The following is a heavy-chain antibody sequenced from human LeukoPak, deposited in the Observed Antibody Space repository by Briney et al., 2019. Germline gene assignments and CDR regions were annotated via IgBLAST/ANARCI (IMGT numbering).Heavy chain of an antibody. CDR2: IYHSGST. J-gene: IGHJ4*02. Sequence: SETLSLTCTVSGYSISSGYYWGWIRQPPGKGLEWIGSIYHSGSTYYNPSLKSRVTISVDTSKNQFSLKLSSVTAADTAVYYCARGWELLIDYWGQGTLVTVSS. CDR3: ARGWELLIDY. V-gene: IGHV4-38-2*02. D-gene: IGHD1-26*01. CDR1: GYSISSGYY.